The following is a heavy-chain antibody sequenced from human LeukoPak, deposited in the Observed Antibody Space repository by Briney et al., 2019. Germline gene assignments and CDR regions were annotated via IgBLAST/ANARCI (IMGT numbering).Heavy chain of an antibody. V-gene: IGHV1-18*01. J-gene: IGHJ4*02. Sequence: SSVKVSCKASGYTFTSYGISWVGQAPGQGREWMGWISAYNGNTNYAQKLQGRVTMTTDTSTSTAYIALRSLRSDDTAVYSCAGDRRITTVRGVTMFDYWGQGTLVTVSS. CDR2: ISAYNGNT. CDR3: AGDRRITTVRGVTMFDY. D-gene: IGHD3-10*01. CDR1: GYTFTSYG.